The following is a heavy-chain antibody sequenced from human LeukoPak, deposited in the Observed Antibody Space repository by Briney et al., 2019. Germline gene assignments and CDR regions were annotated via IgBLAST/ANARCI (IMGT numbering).Heavy chain of an antibody. D-gene: IGHD3-16*01. CDR1: GFTFSSYA. J-gene: IGHJ4*02. V-gene: IGHV3-23*01. Sequence: GGSLRLSCAASGFTFSSYAMSWVRRAPGKGLEWVSAISGSGGSTYYADSVKGRFTISRDNSRDTLYLQMNSLRAEDTAVYYCAKGYYDYVWGSYYFDYWGQGTLVTVSS. CDR2: ISGSGGST. CDR3: AKGYYDYVWGSYYFDY.